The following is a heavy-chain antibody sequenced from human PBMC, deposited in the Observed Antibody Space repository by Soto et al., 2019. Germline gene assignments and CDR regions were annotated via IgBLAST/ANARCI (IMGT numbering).Heavy chain of an antibody. CDR1: GGSFSTYS. V-gene: IGHV1-69*06. J-gene: IGHJ4*02. D-gene: IGHD1-26*01. CDR2: IIPIFGTA. CDR3: ASSSGNNSGVGTNYYFDY. Sequence: QVQLVQSGAEVKKPGSSVKVSCKTSGGSFSTYSIVWVRQAPGEGLEWMGGIIPIFGTANYAQKFQDRVTITADKSTNTAFMELSSQKSEDTAVYYCASSSGNNSGVGTNYYFDYWGQGTLVTVSS.